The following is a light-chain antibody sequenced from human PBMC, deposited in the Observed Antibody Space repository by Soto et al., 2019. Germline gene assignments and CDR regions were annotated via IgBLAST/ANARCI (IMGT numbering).Light chain of an antibody. CDR1: ENISTW. J-gene: IGKJ5*01. CDR3: QQYNNWSFIT. Sequence: DIQMTQSPSTLSASVGDRVTITCRASENISTWLALYQQKPGKDPTSLIYAASSLQSGVPPTFCGSRAATEFTLTTISLQSEDFAVSYCQQYNNWSFITFGQGTRLEIK. V-gene: IGKV1D-16*01. CDR2: AAS.